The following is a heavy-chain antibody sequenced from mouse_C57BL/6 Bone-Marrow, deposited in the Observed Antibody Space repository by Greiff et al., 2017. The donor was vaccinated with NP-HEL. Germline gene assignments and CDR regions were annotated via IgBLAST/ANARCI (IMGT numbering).Heavy chain of an antibody. J-gene: IGHJ4*01. CDR2: IWSGGST. CDR3: ARPSITTVVNYAMDY. Sequence: VMLVESGPGLVQPSQSLSITCTVSGFSLTSYGVHWVRQSPGKGLEWLGVIWSGGSTDYNAAFISRLSISKDNSKSQVFFKMNSLQADDTAIYYCARPSITTVVNYAMDYWGQGTSVTVSS. D-gene: IGHD1-1*01. V-gene: IGHV2-2*01. CDR1: GFSLTSYG.